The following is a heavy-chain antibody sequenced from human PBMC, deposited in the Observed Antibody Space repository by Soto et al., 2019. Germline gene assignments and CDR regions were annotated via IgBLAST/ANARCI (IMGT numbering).Heavy chain of an antibody. D-gene: IGHD2-2*01. CDR3: AHSREDIVLVPAAIRDWFDP. V-gene: IGHV2-5*02. J-gene: IGHJ5*02. CDR1: GFSLSTSGVG. CDR2: IYWDDDK. Sequence: QITLKESGPTLVKPTQTLTLTCTFSGFSLSTSGVGVGWIRQPPGKALEWLALIYWDDDKRYSPSLKGRLTITKDTSKNQVVLTMTNMDPVDTATYYCAHSREDIVLVPAAIRDWFDPWGQGTLVTVSS.